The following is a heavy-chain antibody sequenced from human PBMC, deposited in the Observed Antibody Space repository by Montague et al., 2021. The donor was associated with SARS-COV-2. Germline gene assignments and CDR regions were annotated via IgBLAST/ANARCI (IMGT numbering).Heavy chain of an antibody. CDR3: ARDTRSAMVVVVIRYGLDV. V-gene: IGHV4-39*07. Sequence: SETLSLTCTVSGASISSSSYYWGWIRQPPGKGLEWIGSIYYTGGTYYNPSLKSRVTISVDTSKNQFSLKLSSVTAADTAVYYCARDTRSAMVVVVIRYGLDVWGQGTTVTVSS. CDR1: GASISSSSYY. J-gene: IGHJ6*02. CDR2: IYYTGGT. D-gene: IGHD3-22*01.